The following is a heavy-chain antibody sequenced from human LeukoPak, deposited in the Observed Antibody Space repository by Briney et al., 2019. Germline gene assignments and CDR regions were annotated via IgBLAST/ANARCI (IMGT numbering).Heavy chain of an antibody. Sequence: PGGSLRLSCAASGFTFGSYAMNWVRQAPAKGLEWVSGISGGHGSTSYADSVKGRFTISRDISKNTLYLQMNSLRAEDTAVYYCAKGTAVGDWGQGTLVTVSS. CDR3: AKGTAVGD. D-gene: IGHD6-13*01. J-gene: IGHJ4*02. CDR2: ISGGHGST. CDR1: GFTFGSYA. V-gene: IGHV3-23*01.